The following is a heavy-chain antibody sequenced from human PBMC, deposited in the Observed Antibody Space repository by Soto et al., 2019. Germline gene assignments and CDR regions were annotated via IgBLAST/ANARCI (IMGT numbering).Heavy chain of an antibody. J-gene: IGHJ4*02. CDR2: VYYSGST. CDR3: AKTAGSSSWYQTPFDL. V-gene: IGHV4-39*01. D-gene: IGHD6-13*01. Sequence: PGKGLEWIGNVYYSGSTYHNPPLKSRVTISVDTSKNQFSLNPSSVTAADTAVYYCAKTAGSSSWYQTPFDLLGPGILVLVSP.